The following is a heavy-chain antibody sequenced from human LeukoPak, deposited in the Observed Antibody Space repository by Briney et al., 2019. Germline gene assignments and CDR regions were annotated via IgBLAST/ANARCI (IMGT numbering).Heavy chain of an antibody. CDR3: ARGPLTIFGVVNYFDY. CDR1: GYTFTSYY. CDR2: INPSGGST. D-gene: IGHD3-3*01. J-gene: IGHJ4*02. Sequence: ASVKVSCKASGYTFTSYYMHWVRQAPGQGLEWMGMINPSGGSTNYAQKFQGRVTVTRDTSTSTVYMELSNLRSEDTAVYYCARGPLTIFGVVNYFDYWGQGTLVTVSS. V-gene: IGHV1-46*01.